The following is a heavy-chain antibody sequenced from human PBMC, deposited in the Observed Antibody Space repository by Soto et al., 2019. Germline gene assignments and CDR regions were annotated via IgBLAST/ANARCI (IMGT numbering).Heavy chain of an antibody. J-gene: IGHJ4*02. CDR2: ISEDGSDK. V-gene: IGHV3-7*01. CDR1: GFTFRNYW. Sequence: EVKLVESGGGLVQPGGYLRLSCATSGFTFRNYWMTWVRQAPGRGLEWVANISEDGSDKGYVDSVKGRFTTYRDNTGTSLILQMNNLRAEDTAVYYCATDIPKGACYLDSWGQGTLFTVSS. CDR3: ATDIPKGACYLDS. D-gene: IGHD1-26*01.